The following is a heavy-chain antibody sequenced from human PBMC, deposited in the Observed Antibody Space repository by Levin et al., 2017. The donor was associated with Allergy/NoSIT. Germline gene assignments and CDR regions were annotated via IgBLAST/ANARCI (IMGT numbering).Heavy chain of an antibody. CDR3: AHLPTAAVGMTLAFDV. J-gene: IGHJ3*01. CDR1: GFPLTISGVG. V-gene: IGHV2-5*02. D-gene: IGHD1-26*01. CDR2: IFWDNAR. Sequence: SGPTLVKPTQTLTLTCTFSGFPLTISGVGVGWIRQPPGKALEWLAVIFWDNARYYSPSLATRVTITKDTSKNQVVLTMTNMDPLDTATYYCAHLPTAAVGMTLAFDVWGQGTTITVSS.